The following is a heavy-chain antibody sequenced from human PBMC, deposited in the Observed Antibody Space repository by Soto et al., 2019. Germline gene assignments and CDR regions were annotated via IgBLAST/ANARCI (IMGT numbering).Heavy chain of an antibody. CDR2: IYPGDSDT. D-gene: IGHD6-13*01. Sequence: PGESLKISCKGSGYSFTSYWIGWVRQMPGKGLEWMGIIYPGDSDTRYSPSFQGQVTISADKSISTAYLQWSSLKASDTAMYYCARCENSSSWYDYYYYYGMDVWGQGTTVTVSS. CDR1: GYSFTSYW. J-gene: IGHJ6*02. V-gene: IGHV5-51*01. CDR3: ARCENSSSWYDYYYYYGMDV.